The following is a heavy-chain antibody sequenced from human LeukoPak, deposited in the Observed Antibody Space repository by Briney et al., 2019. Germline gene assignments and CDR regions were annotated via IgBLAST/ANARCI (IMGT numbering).Heavy chain of an antibody. CDR3: ERDFRYCDSTSCYEFDY. Sequence: GGSLRLSCAASGFTFSSYAMHWVRQAPGKGLEWVAVISYDESDKYYADSVKGRFTVSRDNSKNMLYLQMNSMRAEDTAVYYCERDFRYCDSTSCYEFDYWGQGTLVTVS. V-gene: IGHV3-30-3*01. CDR1: GFTFSSYA. J-gene: IGHJ4*02. CDR2: ISYDESDK. D-gene: IGHD2-2*01.